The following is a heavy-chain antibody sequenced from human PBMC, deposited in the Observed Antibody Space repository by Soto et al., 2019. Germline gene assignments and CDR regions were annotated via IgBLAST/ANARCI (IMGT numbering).Heavy chain of an antibody. CDR1: GFNFSNYA. D-gene: IGHD5-18*01. J-gene: IGHJ6*02. CDR2: LPERGSSP. Sequence: GGFLRPSCASTGFNFSNYAMSCFRQTTEKGLEWVSALPERGSSPYYADSVKGRFTISRDNSKNSLYLQMNSLRAEDTAVYYCAKMTSGSYGRNYGMDVWGQGTTVTVSS. CDR3: AKMTSGSYGRNYGMDV. V-gene: IGHV3-23*01.